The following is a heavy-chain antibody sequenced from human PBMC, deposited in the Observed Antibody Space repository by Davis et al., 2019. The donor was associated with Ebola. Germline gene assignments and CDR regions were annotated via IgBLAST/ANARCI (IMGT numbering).Heavy chain of an antibody. CDR2: INPNSGGT. V-gene: IGHV1-2*04. J-gene: IGHJ6*02. CDR3: ARVGGVQLWATYYYYGMDV. CDR1: GYTFTGYY. Sequence: ASVKVSCKASGYTFTGYYMHWVRQAPGQGLEWMGWINPNSGGTNYAQKFQGWVTMTRDTSISTAYMELSRLRSDDTAVYYCARVGGVQLWATYYYYGMDVWGQGTTVTVSS. D-gene: IGHD5-18*01.